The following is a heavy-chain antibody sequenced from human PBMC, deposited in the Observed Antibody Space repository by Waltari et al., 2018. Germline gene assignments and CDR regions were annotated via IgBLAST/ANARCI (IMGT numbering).Heavy chain of an antibody. V-gene: IGHV1-69*05. Sequence: QVQLVQSGAEVKTPGSSVKVSCKASGRTSSTYAIRPPRQAPGEGLGWKGGIIPIFGTANYAQKCQGRVTMTTDESTSTAYMELSSLRSEDTAVYCCAVLVRRRDAFDIWGQGTMVTVSS. CDR1: GRTSSTYA. J-gene: IGHJ3*02. D-gene: IGHD6-13*01. CDR3: AVLVRRRDAFDI. CDR2: IIPIFGTA.